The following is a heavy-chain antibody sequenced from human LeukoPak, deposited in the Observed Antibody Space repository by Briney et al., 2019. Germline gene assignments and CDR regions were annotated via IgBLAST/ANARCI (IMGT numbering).Heavy chain of an antibody. J-gene: IGHJ4*02. CDR1: GYTFTSYD. Sequence: ASVKVSCKASGYTFTSYDINWVRQATGQGIEWMGWMNPNSGNTGYAQKFQGRVTMTRNTPISTAYMELSSLRSEYTAVYYCARLMVITTDYFDYWGQGTLVTVSS. CDR3: ARLMVITTDYFDY. CDR2: MNPNSGNT. V-gene: IGHV1-8*01. D-gene: IGHD3-22*01.